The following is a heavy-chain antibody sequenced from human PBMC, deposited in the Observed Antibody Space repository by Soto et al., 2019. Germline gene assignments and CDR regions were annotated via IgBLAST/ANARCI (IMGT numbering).Heavy chain of an antibody. CDR1: GGVFSNYA. Sequence: QVQLVQSGAEVKQPGSSVKVSCKASGGVFSNYALTWVRQAPGQGPEWVGGLVPVFGTPNYAPKFQGRVTVTADESTRTGYLDLSTLTSAATALYYCARGSPYLSNGYYFDPWGQGTLVIVSS. D-gene: IGHD6-19*01. J-gene: IGHJ5*02. V-gene: IGHV1-69*01. CDR3: ARGSPYLSNGYYFDP. CDR2: LVPVFGTP.